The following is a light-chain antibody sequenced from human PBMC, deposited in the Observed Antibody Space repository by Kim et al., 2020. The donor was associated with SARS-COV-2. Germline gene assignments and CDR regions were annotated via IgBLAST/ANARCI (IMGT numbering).Light chain of an antibody. J-gene: IGLJ1*01. V-gene: IGLV3-21*04. Sequence: SYELTQPPSVSVAPGKPARVTCGGDNIESKSVHWYQQKPGQAPVLVIYYDSDRPSGIPERFSGSNSGNTATLTISRVEGGDEADYYCQVWDSSSDHHCVFGTGTKVTVL. CDR2: YDS. CDR1: NIESKS. CDR3: QVWDSSSDHHCV.